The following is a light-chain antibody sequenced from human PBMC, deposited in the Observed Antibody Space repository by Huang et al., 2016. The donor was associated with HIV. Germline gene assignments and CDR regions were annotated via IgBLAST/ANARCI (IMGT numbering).Light chain of an antibody. J-gene: IGKJ2*01. CDR3: HHRSGWPRT. V-gene: IGKV3-11*01. Sequence: PGVRATLSCRASQSVNNYLAWYQQKPGQDPRLLIYDASNRATGIPARFSGGGSATDFTLTISSLEPEDSSVYYCHHRSGWPRTFGQGTKLEIK. CDR1: QSVNNY. CDR2: DAS.